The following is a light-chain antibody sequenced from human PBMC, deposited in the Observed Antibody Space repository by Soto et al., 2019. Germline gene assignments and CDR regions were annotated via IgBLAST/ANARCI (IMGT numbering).Light chain of an antibody. CDR2: LNSDGSH. J-gene: IGLJ2*01. CDR1: SGHSSYA. CDR3: QTWGTGILVV. Sequence: QSVLTQSPSASASLGASVKLTCTLSSGHSSYAIAWHQQQPEKGPRYLMKLNSDGSHSKGDGIPDRFSGSSSWAERYLTISSLQSEDEADYYCQTWGTGILVVFGGGTQLTVL. V-gene: IGLV4-69*01.